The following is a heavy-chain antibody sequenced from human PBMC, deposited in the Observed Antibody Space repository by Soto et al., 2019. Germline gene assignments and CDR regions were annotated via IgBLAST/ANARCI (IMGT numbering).Heavy chain of an antibody. D-gene: IGHD1-26*01. CDR1: GGTISSWY. Sequence: SETLSLTCTVSGGTISSWYWSWLRQPPGKGLEWIGYIYYSGSTNCNPSLKSRVTISVDTSKNQFSLKLSSVTAADTAVYYCARVSGSYYYGMDVWGQGTTVTVS. J-gene: IGHJ6*02. CDR2: IYYSGST. V-gene: IGHV4-59*08. CDR3: ARVSGSYYYGMDV.